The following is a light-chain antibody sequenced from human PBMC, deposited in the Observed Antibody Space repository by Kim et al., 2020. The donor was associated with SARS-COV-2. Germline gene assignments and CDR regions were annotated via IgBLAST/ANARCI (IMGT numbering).Light chain of an antibody. V-gene: IGKV3-20*01. CDR2: GAS. Sequence: LSPGESATLSCRASQSVTNSLAWYQQKPGQAPWLLIYGASNRATGIPDRFSGSGSGTDFTLTISRLEPEDFAVYYCQLYLSSPLTFGPGTKVDIK. CDR3: QLYLSSPLT. J-gene: IGKJ3*01. CDR1: QSVTNS.